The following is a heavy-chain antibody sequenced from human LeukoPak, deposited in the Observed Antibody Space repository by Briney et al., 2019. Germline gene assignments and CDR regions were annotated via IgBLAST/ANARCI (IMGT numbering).Heavy chain of an antibody. CDR3: ARVGCRGGSCSSRGDYYYGMDV. Sequence: GGSLRLSCAASGFTFSSYNMNWVRQAPGKGLEWVSFISSSSSHIYYADSVKGRFTISRDNAKNSLYLQMDSLRGEDTAVYFCARVGCRGGSCSSRGDYYYGMDVWGQGTTVTVSS. V-gene: IGHV3-21*06. J-gene: IGHJ6*02. CDR1: GFTFSSYN. CDR2: ISSSSSHI. D-gene: IGHD2-15*01.